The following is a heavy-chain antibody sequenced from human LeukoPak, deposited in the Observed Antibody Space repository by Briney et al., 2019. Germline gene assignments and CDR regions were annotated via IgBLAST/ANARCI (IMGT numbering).Heavy chain of an antibody. CDR3: ARTRSYCSGGSCYYFDY. V-gene: IGHV3-7*01. CDR1: GFTFSSYW. Sequence: GGSLRLSCAASGFTFSSYWMSWVRQAPGKGLEWVANIKKDGSEKYYVDSVKGRFTISRDNAKNSLYLQMNSLRAEDTAVYYCARTRSYCSGGSCYYFDYWGQGTLVTVSS. CDR2: IKKDGSEK. J-gene: IGHJ4*02. D-gene: IGHD2-15*01.